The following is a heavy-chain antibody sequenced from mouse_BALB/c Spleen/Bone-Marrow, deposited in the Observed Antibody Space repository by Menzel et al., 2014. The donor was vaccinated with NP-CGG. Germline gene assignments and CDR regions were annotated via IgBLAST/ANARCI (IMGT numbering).Heavy chain of an antibody. CDR1: GYTFTSYT. CDR2: INPSSGYT. V-gene: IGHV1-4*01. CDR3: ARWANWDGFAY. D-gene: IGHD4-1*02. J-gene: IGHJ3*01. Sequence: VNVVESGAELARPGASVKMSCKASGYTFTSYTMHWVKQRPGQGLEWIGYINPSSGYTNYNQKFKDKATLTADKSSSTAYMQLSSLTSEDSAVYYCARWANWDGFAYWGQGTLVTVSA.